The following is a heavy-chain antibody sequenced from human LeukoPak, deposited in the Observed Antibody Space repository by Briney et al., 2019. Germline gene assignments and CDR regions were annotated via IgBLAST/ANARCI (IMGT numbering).Heavy chain of an antibody. V-gene: IGHV4-28*05. D-gene: IGHD3-10*01. CDR2: IYYDGSI. Sequence: SDTLSLTCAVSGYSIRSSNWWGWIRQPPGKGLEWIGYIYYDGSIFYNPSLRSRVTMSVDTSKNQFSLKLSSVTAADTAVYYCARNYYGSGSIFSAAGYYFDYWGQGTLVTVSS. CDR3: ARNYYGSGSIFSAAGYYFDY. J-gene: IGHJ4*02. CDR1: GYSIRSSNW.